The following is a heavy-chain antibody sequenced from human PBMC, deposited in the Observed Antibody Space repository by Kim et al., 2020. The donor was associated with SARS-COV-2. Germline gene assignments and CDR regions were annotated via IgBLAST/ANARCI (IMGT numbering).Heavy chain of an antibody. J-gene: IGHJ2*01. CDR2: ISSSGSYN. V-gene: IGHV3-21*01. CDR3: ARDLGDKIVTRWFFDL. D-gene: IGHD1-26*01. Sequence: GGSLRLSCESIGLSFSDYSMNWVRQAPGKGLEWVAYISSSGSYNFYSDSVKGRFTVSKDGARNSLYLQMDNMRADDAAVYYCARDLGDKIVTRWFFDLWGRGTRVIVSS. CDR1: GLSFSDYS.